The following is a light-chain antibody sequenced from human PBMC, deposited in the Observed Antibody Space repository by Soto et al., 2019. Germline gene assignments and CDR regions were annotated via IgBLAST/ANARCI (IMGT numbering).Light chain of an antibody. J-gene: IGKJ1*01. CDR2: GAS. CDR1: QSVRSN. V-gene: IGKV3-15*01. CDR3: QHYNNWPPWT. Sequence: EIVMTQSPATLSVSPGERATLSCRASQSVRSNLAWYQQKPGQAPRLLIYGASTRGTGIPARFSGSGSGTEFTLTISSLQYEDFAVYYCQHYNNWPPWTFGQGTKVEIK.